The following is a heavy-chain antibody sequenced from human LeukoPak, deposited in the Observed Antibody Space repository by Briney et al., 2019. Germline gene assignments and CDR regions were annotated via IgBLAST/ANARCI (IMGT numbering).Heavy chain of an antibody. CDR3: ARVGCTGGSCYGWFDP. CDR2: SNPNSGGT. J-gene: IGHJ5*02. V-gene: IGHV1-2*02. D-gene: IGHD2-15*01. CDR1: GYIFTDYY. Sequence: ASVKVSCKASGYIFTDYYMHWVRQAPGQGVEWMGWSNPNSGGTNSAQKFQGRVTMTRDTSISTAYMELSRLRSDDTAVYYCARVGCTGGSCYGWFDPWGQGTLVTVSS.